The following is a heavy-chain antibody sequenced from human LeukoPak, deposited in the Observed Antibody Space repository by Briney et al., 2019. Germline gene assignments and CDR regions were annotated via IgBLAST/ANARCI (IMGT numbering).Heavy chain of an antibody. J-gene: IGHJ4*02. V-gene: IGHV3-30*09. Sequence: GGSLRLSCAASGFTFSSYAMHWVRQAPGKGLERVAFISSDGSNKYYADSVKGRFAISRDNSKNTLYLQMNGLRDEDTAVYYCDPHDSASQFWGQGTLVTVSS. CDR1: GFTFSSYA. CDR2: ISSDGSNK. CDR3: DPHDSASQF. D-gene: IGHD6-6*01.